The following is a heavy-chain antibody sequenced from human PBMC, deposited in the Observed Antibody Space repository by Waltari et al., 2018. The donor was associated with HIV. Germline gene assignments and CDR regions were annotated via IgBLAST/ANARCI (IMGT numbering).Heavy chain of an antibody. CDR2: INHGGST. Sequence: QVQLQQWGAGLLKPSETLSLTCAVYGGSFNGYSWSWIRQSPWKGLEWIGEINHGGSTIYNPSLKSRVTISVDTSKNQFSLKLSFVTAADTAVYYCARRWTTVTTDSLDLWGRGTLVTVSS. D-gene: IGHD4-17*01. CDR1: GGSFNGYS. CDR3: ARRWTTVTTDSLDL. J-gene: IGHJ2*01. V-gene: IGHV4-34*01.